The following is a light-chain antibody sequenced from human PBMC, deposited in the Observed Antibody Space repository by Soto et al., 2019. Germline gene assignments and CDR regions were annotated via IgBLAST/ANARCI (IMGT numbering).Light chain of an antibody. Sequence: DIQMTQSPSSLSASVGDRVTITCQASQDISNNVGWYQQKPGKAPKLLIYDASTLETGVPSRFSGSGAGTDYTSTISSLQHEDIATYFCQQYGRLSSLTFGPGTKVDVK. CDR2: DAS. J-gene: IGKJ3*01. CDR3: QQYGRLSSLT. CDR1: QDISNN. V-gene: IGKV1-33*01.